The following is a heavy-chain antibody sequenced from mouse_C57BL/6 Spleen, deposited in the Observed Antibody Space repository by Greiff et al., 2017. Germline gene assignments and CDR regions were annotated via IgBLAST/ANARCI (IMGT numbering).Heavy chain of an antibody. CDR3: TKDYYGSSYAWFAY. D-gene: IGHD1-1*01. Sequence: VQLQQSGAELVRPGASVKLSCQASGYTFTDYYINWVKQRPGQGLEWIARIYPGSGNTYYNAKFKGKATLTAEKSSSTASMQLSSLTSEDSAVYCCTKDYYGSSYAWFAYWGQGTLVTVSA. CDR1: GYTFTDYY. V-gene: IGHV1-76*01. CDR2: IYPGSGNT. J-gene: IGHJ3*01.